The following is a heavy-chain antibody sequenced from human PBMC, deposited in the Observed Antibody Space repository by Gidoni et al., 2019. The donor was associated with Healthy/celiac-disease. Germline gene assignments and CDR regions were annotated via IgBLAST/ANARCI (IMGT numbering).Heavy chain of an antibody. Sequence: QVQLQQWGAGLLKPSETLSITCAVYRGSFSGYYWSWIRQSPGKGLEWIGEINHSGSTNYNPSLKSRVTISVDTSKNQFSLKLSSVTAADTAVYYCARVGSTTKNYYYYYMDVWGKGTTVTVSS. V-gene: IGHV4-34*01. CDR1: RGSFSGYY. D-gene: IGHD1-1*01. CDR2: INHSGST. J-gene: IGHJ6*03. CDR3: ARVGSTTKNYYYYYMDV.